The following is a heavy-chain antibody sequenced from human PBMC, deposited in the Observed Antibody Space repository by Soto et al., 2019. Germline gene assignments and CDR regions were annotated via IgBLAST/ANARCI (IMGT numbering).Heavy chain of an antibody. J-gene: IGHJ6*02. CDR2: IYPGDSDT. CDR3: ARHGYRPGIFGALDYYYGPDV. D-gene: IGHD3-3*01. V-gene: IGHV5-51*01. Sequence: LGESLKISCKGSGYSFIRYWIGWVRQMPGKGLEWMGIIYPGDSDTRYSPSFQGQVTMSVDKSISTAYLQWSSLKASDTAMYYCARHGYRPGIFGALDYYYGPDVWGQGTTVTVSS. CDR1: GYSFIRYW.